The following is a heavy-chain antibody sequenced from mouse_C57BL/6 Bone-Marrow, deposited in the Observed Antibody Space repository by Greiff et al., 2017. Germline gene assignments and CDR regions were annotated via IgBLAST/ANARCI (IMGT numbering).Heavy chain of an antibody. CDR1: GYTFTNYW. CDR3: ARWEGAWFAY. CDR2: IYPGGGYT. Sequence: VQLQQSGAELVRPGTSVQMSCKASGYTFTNYWLGWAKQRPGHGLEWIGDIYPGGGYTNYNEKFKGKATLTADKSSSTAYMQFSSLTSEDSAIYYCARWEGAWFAYWGQGTLVTVSA. J-gene: IGHJ3*01. D-gene: IGHD4-1*01. V-gene: IGHV1-63*01.